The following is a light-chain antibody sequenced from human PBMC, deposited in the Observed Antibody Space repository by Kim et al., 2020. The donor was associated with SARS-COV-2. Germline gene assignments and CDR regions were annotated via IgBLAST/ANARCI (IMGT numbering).Light chain of an antibody. CDR2: SSN. CDR3: AAWDDSLNAWV. V-gene: IGLV1-44*01. Sequence: GQRVTISCTGSSSTIGNNAVNWYQQLPGTAPKLLIHSSNQRPSGVPDRFSGSKSGTSGSLAISGLQSEDEADYYCAAWDDSLNAWVFGGGTQLTVL. CDR1: SSTIGNNA. J-gene: IGLJ3*02.